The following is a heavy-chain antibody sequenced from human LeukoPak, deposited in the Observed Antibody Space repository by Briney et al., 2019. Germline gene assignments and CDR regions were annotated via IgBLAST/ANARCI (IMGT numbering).Heavy chain of an antibody. V-gene: IGHV1-69*13. CDR3: AIPDPYYYDSSGYYPFDY. D-gene: IGHD3-22*01. CDR2: IITIFGTA. CDR1: GGTFSSYA. Sequence: SVKVSCKASGGTFSSYAISWVRQAPGQGLEWMGGIITIFGTASYAQKFQGRVTITADESTSTAYMELRSLRSDDTAVYYCAIPDPYYYDSSGYYPFDYWGQGTLVTVSS. J-gene: IGHJ4*02.